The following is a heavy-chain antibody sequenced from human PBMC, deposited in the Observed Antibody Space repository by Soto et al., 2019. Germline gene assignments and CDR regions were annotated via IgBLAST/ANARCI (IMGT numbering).Heavy chain of an antibody. CDR2: IYPDDSDI. J-gene: IGHJ3*02. D-gene: IGHD6-13*01. V-gene: IGHV5-51*01. CDR3: ARHLGVASWFGFDI. Sequence: PGESLKISCEGSGYRFTTYWIAWVRQMSGKGLEWMGIIYPDDSDIRYSPSFQGQVTISADKSISTAYVQWSSLKASDTAMYYCARHLGVASWFGFDIWGQGTMVTVS. CDR1: GYRFTTYW.